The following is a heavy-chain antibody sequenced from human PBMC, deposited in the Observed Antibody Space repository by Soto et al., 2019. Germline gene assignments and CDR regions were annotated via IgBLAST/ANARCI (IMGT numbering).Heavy chain of an antibody. V-gene: IGHV4-59*01. D-gene: IGHD2-15*01. Sequence: SETLSLTFTISVGSINSYYWSWIRQSPEKGLEWIGYIYGSGSTNYNPSLKSRVTISVDTSKNHFSLSLTSVTAADTAVYYCAAAPRYWGQG. CDR1: VGSINSYY. CDR3: AAAPRY. CDR2: IYGSGST. J-gene: IGHJ4*02.